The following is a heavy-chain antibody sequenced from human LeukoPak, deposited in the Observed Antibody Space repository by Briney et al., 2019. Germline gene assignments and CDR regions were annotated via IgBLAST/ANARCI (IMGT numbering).Heavy chain of an antibody. CDR1: GGSISSYY. CDR3: ARIYDRSGFDF. J-gene: IGHJ4*02. V-gene: IGHV4-59*08. CDR2: IYYSGST. D-gene: IGHD3-22*01. Sequence: SETLSLTCTVSGGSISSYYWSWIRQPPGKGLEWIGYIYYSGSTNYNPSLKSRVTISLDTSKNQFSLKLSSVTAADTAVYYCARIYDRSGFDFWGQGTLVTVSS.